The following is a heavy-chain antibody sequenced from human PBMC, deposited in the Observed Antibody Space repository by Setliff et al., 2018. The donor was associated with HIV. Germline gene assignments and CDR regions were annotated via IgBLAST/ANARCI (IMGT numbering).Heavy chain of an antibody. CDR3: ARGHYDILTGYFFDL. V-gene: IGHV1-2*06. J-gene: IGHJ2*01. CDR1: GYTFTGHY. CDR2: INPDSGDT. D-gene: IGHD3-9*01. Sequence: VSCKASGYTFTGHYLYWMRQAPGQGLEWMGRINPDSGDTNYAQTSQGRVTLTRDTSITTAFMELSRLSSDDTALYYCARGHYDILTGYFFDLWGRGTLVTVSS.